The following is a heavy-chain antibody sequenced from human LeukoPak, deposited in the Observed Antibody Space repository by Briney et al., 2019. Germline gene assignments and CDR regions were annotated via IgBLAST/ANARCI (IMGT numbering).Heavy chain of an antibody. CDR1: GGTFSSYA. D-gene: IGHD5-18*01. Sequence: SVKVSCKASGGTFSSYAISWVRQAPGQGLEWMGGIIPIFGTANYAQKFQGRVTITADESTSTAYMELSSLRSEDTAVCYCARRDGAMVTGYYYGMDVWGQGTTVTVSS. CDR3: ARRDGAMVTGYYYGMDV. V-gene: IGHV1-69*13. CDR2: IIPIFGTA. J-gene: IGHJ6*02.